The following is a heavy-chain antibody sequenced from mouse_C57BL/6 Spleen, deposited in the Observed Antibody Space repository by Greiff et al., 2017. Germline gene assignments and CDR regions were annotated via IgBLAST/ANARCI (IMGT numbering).Heavy chain of an antibody. V-gene: IGHV1-50*01. D-gene: IGHD1-1*01. Sequence: QVQLQQSGAELVKPGASVKLSCKASGYTFTSYWMQWVKQRPGQGLEWIGEIDPSDSYTNYNQKFKGKATLTVDTSSSTAYMQLSSLTSEDSAVYYCARDTTNAYWGQGTLVTVSA. J-gene: IGHJ3*01. CDR3: ARDTTNAY. CDR1: GYTFTSYW. CDR2: IDPSDSYT.